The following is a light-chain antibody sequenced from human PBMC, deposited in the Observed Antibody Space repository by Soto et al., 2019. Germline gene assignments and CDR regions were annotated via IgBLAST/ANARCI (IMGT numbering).Light chain of an antibody. CDR3: QQYGSSPPLT. Sequence: EIVLTQSPGTLSLSPGERATLSCRASQSVSSSYLAWYQQKPGQAPRLLIYGASSRATGIPDRFSGSGSGTAFTLTISRLEPEDLAVYYCQQYGSSPPLTFGGGTKVEIK. V-gene: IGKV3-20*01. CDR1: QSVSSSY. CDR2: GAS. J-gene: IGKJ4*01.